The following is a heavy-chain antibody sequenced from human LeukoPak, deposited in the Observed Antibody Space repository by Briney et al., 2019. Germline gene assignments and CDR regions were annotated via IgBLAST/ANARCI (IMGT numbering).Heavy chain of an antibody. CDR2: IYYSGST. Sequence: SETLSLTCVVFGDSISSGAYSWSWIRQPPGKGLEWIGYIYYSGSTNYNPSLKSRVTISVDTSKNQFSLKLSSVTAADTAVYYCARHPSMVRGVYFDYWGQGTLVTVSS. CDR3: ARHPSMVRGVYFDY. V-gene: IGHV4-61*08. D-gene: IGHD3-10*01. J-gene: IGHJ4*02. CDR1: GDSISSGAYS.